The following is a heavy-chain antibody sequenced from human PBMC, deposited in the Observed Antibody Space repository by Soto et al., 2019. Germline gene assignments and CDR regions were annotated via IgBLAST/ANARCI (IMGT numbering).Heavy chain of an antibody. CDR1: GFTFSSYS. CDR2: ISSSSSTI. J-gene: IGHJ6*03. D-gene: IGHD3-3*01. V-gene: IGHV3-48*01. CDR3: ARDQRFLEWLSPSSMDV. Sequence: GGSLRLSCAASGFTFSSYSMNWVRQTPGKGLEWVSYISSSSSTIYYADSVKGRFTISRDNAKNSLYLQMNSLRAEDTAVYYCARDQRFLEWLSPSSMDVWGKGTTVTVSS.